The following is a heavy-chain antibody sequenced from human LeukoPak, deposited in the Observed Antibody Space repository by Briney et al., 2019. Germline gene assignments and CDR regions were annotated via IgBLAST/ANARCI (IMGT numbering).Heavy chain of an antibody. CDR2: ISYDGSNK. CDR3: AKRYSSSWYGDYYYYYMDV. V-gene: IGHV3-30-3*02. J-gene: IGHJ6*03. CDR1: GFTFSSYA. D-gene: IGHD6-13*01. Sequence: GGSLRLSCAASGFTFSSYAMHWVRQAPGKGLEWVAVISYDGSNKYYADSVKGRFTISRDNSKNTLYLQMNSLRAEDTAVYYCAKRYSSSWYGDYYYYYMDVWGKGTTVTVSS.